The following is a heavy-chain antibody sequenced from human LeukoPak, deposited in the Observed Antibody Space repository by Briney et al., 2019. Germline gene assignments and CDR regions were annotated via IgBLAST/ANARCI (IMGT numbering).Heavy chain of an antibody. V-gene: IGHV5-51*01. D-gene: IGHD1-20*01. J-gene: IGHJ4*02. CDR1: GYSFATYW. CDR2: IYPGDSDT. Sequence: GESLKISCKGSGYSFATYWIGWVRQMTGKGLEWMGIIYPGDSDTRYSPSFQGQVTISADKSISTAYLQWSSLKASDTAMYYSARLKGNWNHDYWGQGTLVTVSS. CDR3: ARLKGNWNHDY.